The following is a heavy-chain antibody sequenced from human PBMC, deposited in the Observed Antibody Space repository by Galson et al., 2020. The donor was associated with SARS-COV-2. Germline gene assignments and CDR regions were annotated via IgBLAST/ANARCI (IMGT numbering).Heavy chain of an antibody. CDR2: ISGSGGST. CDR3: AKARDTGGFDY. Sequence: TGVSLRLSCAASGFTFSNYAMSWVRQAPGQGLEWVSDISGSGGSTYYADPVKGRFTISRDNSKNTLYLQMNSLRAEDTAVYYCAKARDTGGFDYWGQGTLVTVSS. CDR1: GFTFSNYA. V-gene: IGHV3-23*01. J-gene: IGHJ4*02. D-gene: IGHD5-18*01.